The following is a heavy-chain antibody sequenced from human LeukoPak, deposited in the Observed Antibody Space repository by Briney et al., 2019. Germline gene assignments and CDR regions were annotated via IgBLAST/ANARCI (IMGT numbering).Heavy chain of an antibody. CDR2: ISWNSGSI. CDR1: GFTFDDYA. V-gene: IGHV3-9*01. D-gene: IGHD5-18*01. J-gene: IGHJ4*02. CDR3: ASAFVWDTAMVTDDY. Sequence: PGRSLRLSCAASGFTFDDYAMHWVRQAPGKGLEWVSGISWNSGSIGYADSVKGRFTISRDNAKNSLYLQMNSLRAEDTAVYYCASAFVWDTAMVTDDYWGQGTLVTVSS.